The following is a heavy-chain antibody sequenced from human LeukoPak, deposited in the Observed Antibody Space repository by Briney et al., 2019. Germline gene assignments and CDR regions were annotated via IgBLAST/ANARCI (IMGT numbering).Heavy chain of an antibody. D-gene: IGHD3-10*01. J-gene: IGHJ4*02. V-gene: IGHV3-48*04. CDR2: ISYTSITI. CDR1: GFTFSSYS. Sequence: GGSLRLSCVASGFTFSSYSMNWVRQAPGQGLEWISYISYTSITIYYADSVKGRFTISRDNAKNSLYLQMNSLRAEDTAVYYCAKDSSNGLLWFGELLSVWGQGTLVTISS. CDR3: AKDSSNGLLWFGELLSV.